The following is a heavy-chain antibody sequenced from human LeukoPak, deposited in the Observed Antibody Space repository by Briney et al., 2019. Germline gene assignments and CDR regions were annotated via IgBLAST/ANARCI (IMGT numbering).Heavy chain of an antibody. V-gene: IGHV3-48*01. D-gene: IGHD3-16*01. CDR1: GFTFSTYS. Sequence: PGGSLRLSCPASGFTFSTYSMNWVRQAPGKGLEWVAYISGSSGTIYYADSVKGRFPISRDNAKNSLYLQMNSLRADDTAVYYCARRSEFGVLYYMDVWGKGTTVTVSS. J-gene: IGHJ6*03. CDR3: ARRSEFGVLYYMDV. CDR2: ISGSSGTI.